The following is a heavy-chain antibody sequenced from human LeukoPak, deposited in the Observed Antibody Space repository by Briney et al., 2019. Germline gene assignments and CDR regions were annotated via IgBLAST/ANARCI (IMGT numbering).Heavy chain of an antibody. CDR2: INQDGSER. Sequence: GGSLRLPCAASGFTFSSYYMNWVRQAPGKGPEWVATINQDGSERYSVESVKGRFTISRDNAENSLYLQMNSLRAEDTAVYFCARTSPTSAYWGQGTLVTVSS. V-gene: IGHV3-7*03. CDR3: ARTSPTSAY. J-gene: IGHJ4*02. D-gene: IGHD5-12*01. CDR1: GFTFSSYY.